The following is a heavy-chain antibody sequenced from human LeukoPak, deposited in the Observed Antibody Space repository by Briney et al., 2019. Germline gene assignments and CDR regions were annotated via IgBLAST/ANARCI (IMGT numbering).Heavy chain of an antibody. CDR3: AREYSSSPHFDY. J-gene: IGHJ4*02. CDR2: ISAYNGNT. D-gene: IGHD6-6*01. Sequence: ASVKVSCKASGGTFSSYGISWVRQAPGQGLEWMGWISAYNGNTNYAQKLQGRVTMTTDTSTSTAYMELRSLRSDDTAVYYCAREYSSSPHFDYWGQGTLVTVSS. V-gene: IGHV1-18*01. CDR1: GGTFSSYG.